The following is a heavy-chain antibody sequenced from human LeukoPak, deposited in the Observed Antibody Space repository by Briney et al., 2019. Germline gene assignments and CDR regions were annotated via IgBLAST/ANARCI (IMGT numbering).Heavy chain of an antibody. Sequence: PGGSLRLSCAASGFTFNRDWTAWVRQAPGKGLEWVAMIRYDGGNKYNVDSVKGRFTISRDNSRNTVYLQMNSLRDEDTAVYYCAKDLLMTQLTVTAPFDYWGQGTQVTVSS. J-gene: IGHJ4*02. CDR2: IRYDGGNK. CDR3: AKDLLMTQLTVTAPFDY. V-gene: IGHV3-30*02. CDR1: GFTFNRDW. D-gene: IGHD4-17*01.